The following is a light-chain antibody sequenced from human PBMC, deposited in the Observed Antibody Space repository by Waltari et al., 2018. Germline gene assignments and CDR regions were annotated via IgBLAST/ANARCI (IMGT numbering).Light chain of an antibody. V-gene: IGKV3-20*01. CDR3: QHNVKLPVT. J-gene: IGKJ1*01. CDR2: GAS. Sequence: EIVLTQSPGTLSLSPGERATLSCRASQSVSRAFVWYQQKPGQAPRLLLYGASTRAAGVPDRFSGSGSGTDFSLTISRLDPEDFAVYYCQHNVKLPVTFGQGTKVEI. CDR1: QSVSRAF.